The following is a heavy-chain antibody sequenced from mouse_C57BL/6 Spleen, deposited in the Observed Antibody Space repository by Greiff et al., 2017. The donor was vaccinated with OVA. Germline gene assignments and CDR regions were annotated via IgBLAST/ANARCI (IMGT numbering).Heavy chain of an antibody. D-gene: IGHD1-1*01. CDR3: TRWITTVDY. Sequence: QVQLKQSGAELVRPGASVTLSCKASGYTFTDYEMHWVKQTPVHGLEWIGAIDPETGGTAYNQKFKGKAILTADKSSSTAYMELRSLTSEDSAVYYCTRWITTVDYWDQGTTLTVSS. CDR2: IDPETGGT. V-gene: IGHV1-15*01. J-gene: IGHJ2*01. CDR1: GYTFTDYE.